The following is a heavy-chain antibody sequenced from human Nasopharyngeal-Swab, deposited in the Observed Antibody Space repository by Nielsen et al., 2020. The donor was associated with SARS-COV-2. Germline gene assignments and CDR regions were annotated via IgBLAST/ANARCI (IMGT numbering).Heavy chain of an antibody. V-gene: IGHV4-39*07. Sequence: ESLKISCTVSGGSINSSSYYWGWIRQPPGKGLEWIGSIYYSGSTYYNPSLGSRVTISVDTSKNQFSLKLSSVTAADTAVYYCAISGWYYAFDIWGQGTMVTVSS. D-gene: IGHD6-19*01. J-gene: IGHJ3*02. CDR2: IYYSGST. CDR1: GGSINSSSYY. CDR3: AISGWYYAFDI.